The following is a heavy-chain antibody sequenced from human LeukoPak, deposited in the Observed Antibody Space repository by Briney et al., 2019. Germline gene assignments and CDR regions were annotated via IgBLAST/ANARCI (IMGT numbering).Heavy chain of an antibody. D-gene: IGHD3/OR15-3a*01. Sequence: SETLSLTCAVYGGSFSGYYWSWIRQPPGKGLEWIGEINHSGSTNYNPSLKSRVTISVDTSKNQFSLKLSSVTAADTAVYYCARDPSRGLYYFDHWGQGTLVTVSS. V-gene: IGHV4-34*01. J-gene: IGHJ4*02. CDR3: ARDPSRGLYYFDH. CDR2: INHSGST. CDR1: GGSFSGYY.